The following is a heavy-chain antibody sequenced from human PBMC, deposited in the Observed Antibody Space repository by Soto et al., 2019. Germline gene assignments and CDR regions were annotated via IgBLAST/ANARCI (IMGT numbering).Heavy chain of an antibody. D-gene: IGHD6-19*01. V-gene: IGHV3-48*02. J-gene: IGHJ3*02. CDR2: ISSSSSTI. CDR3: ARDHDSSGWYGAFDI. Sequence: EVQLVESGGGLVQPGGSLRLSCAASGFTFSSYSMNWVRQAPGKGLEWVSYISSSSSTIYYADSVKGRFTISRDNAKNSLYLQMNSLRDEDTAVYYCARDHDSSGWYGAFDIWGQGTMVTVSS. CDR1: GFTFSSYS.